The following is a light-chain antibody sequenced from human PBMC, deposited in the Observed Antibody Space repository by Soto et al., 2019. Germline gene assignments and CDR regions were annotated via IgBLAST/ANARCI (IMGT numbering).Light chain of an antibody. CDR1: SSDVGGYNY. CDR2: DVG. V-gene: IGLV2-14*01. CDR3: SSYTSSSTLYVV. Sequence: QSALTQPASVSGSPGQSITISCTGTSSDVGGYNYFSWYQQHPGKAPKLMIYDVGNRPSGVSNRFSGSKSGNTASLTISGLQAEDEADYYCSSYTSSSTLYVVFGGGTKLTVL. J-gene: IGLJ2*01.